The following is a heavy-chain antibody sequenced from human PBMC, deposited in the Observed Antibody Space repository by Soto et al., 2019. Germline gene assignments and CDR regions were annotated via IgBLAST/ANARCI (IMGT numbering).Heavy chain of an antibody. CDR1: GGTFSSYA. J-gene: IGHJ4*02. D-gene: IGHD5-12*01. CDR2: IIPIFGTA. CDR3: ASHTRMATITQYYFDY. Sequence: SVKVSCKASGGTFSSYAISWVRQAPGQGLEWMGGIIPIFGTANYAQKFQGRVTITADESTSTAYMELSSLRSEDTAVYYCASHTRMATITQYYFDYWGQGTLVTVSS. V-gene: IGHV1-69*13.